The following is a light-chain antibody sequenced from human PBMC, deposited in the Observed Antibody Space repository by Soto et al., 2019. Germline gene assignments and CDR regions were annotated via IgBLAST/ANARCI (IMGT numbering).Light chain of an antibody. CDR2: RAS. Sequence: DIQMTQSPSTLSASAGDRVTITCRASQSVNSWLAWYQQKPGKAPKLLIYRASSLENGVPSRFGGRGSGTDVIFTISSLQPDDSATYYCQQYSSDSTFGEGTKVEIK. CDR1: QSVNSW. CDR3: QQYSSDST. J-gene: IGKJ1*01. V-gene: IGKV1-5*03.